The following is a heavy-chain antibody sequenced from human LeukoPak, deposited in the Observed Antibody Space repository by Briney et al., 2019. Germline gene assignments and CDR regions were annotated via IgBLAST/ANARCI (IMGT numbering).Heavy chain of an antibody. D-gene: IGHD3-16*02. CDR2: INPNSGGT. CDR3: ARDYVWGSYQALKRREFGPTLNYFDY. V-gene: IGHV1-2*02. CDR1: GYTFTSYY. J-gene: IGHJ4*02. Sequence: GASVKVSCKASGYTFTSYYMHWVRQAPGQGLEWMGWINPNSGGTNYAQKFQGRVTMTRDTSISTAYMELSRLRSDDTAVYYCARDYVWGSYQALKRREFGPTLNYFDYWGQGTLVTVSS.